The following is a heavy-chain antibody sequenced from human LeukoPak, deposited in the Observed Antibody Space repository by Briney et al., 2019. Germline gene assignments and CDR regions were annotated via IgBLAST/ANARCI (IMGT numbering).Heavy chain of an antibody. CDR2: VFYNGAT. J-gene: IGHJ6*02. D-gene: IGHD3-9*01. Sequence: SETLSLTCIVSGGSISSSIYYWAWVRQPPGKGLEWIGTVFYNGATQYSPSLRSRVTISVDTSKNQFSLKLSSVTAADTAVYYCARGLPEATNYDILTGPEEGDYYYYGMDVWGRGTTVTVSS. V-gene: IGHV4-39*07. CDR3: ARGLPEATNYDILTGPEEGDYYYYGMDV. CDR1: GGSISSSIYY.